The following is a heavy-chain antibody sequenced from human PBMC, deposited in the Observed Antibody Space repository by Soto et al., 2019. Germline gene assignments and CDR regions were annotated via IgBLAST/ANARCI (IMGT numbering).Heavy chain of an antibody. Sequence: QITLNESGPALVKPTQTLTLTCTFSGFSLNTRDVGVGWIRQPPGKALEWLGVVYWDDDKTYSPSLKSRLTITKDTPKNQVVLRMTKMDPVDTATYSCAHCRGGLASFWGQGTLVTVSS. CDR3: AHCRGGLASF. CDR2: VYWDDDK. D-gene: IGHD2-2*01. CDR1: GFSLNTRDVG. V-gene: IGHV2-5*02. J-gene: IGHJ4*02.